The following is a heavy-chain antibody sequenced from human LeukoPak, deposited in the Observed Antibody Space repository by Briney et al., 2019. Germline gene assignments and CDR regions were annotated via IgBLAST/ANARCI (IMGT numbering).Heavy chain of an antibody. CDR1: GFSLSTSGVG. D-gene: IGHD3-10*01. J-gene: IGHJ4*02. CDR2: IYSSGST. V-gene: IGHV4-39*01. Sequence: SGPTLVKPTQTLTLTCTFSGFSLSTSGVGVGWIRQPPGKALEWIGSIYSSGSTYYNPSLKSRVTISVDTSKNQFSLKLSSVPAADTAVYYCARRGGSGRSFDYWGQGILVTVSS. CDR3: ARRGGSGRSFDY.